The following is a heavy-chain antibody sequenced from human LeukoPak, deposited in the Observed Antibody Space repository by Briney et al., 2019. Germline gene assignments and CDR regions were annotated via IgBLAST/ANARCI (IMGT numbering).Heavy chain of an antibody. D-gene: IGHD3-10*01. CDR1: GYTFTGYY. CDR2: INPNSGGT. J-gene: IGHJ4*02. CDR3: ARGSTLRGDSPYYFDY. Sequence: EASVKVSCKASGYTFTGYYMHWVRQAPGQGLEWMGWINPNSGGTNYAQKFQGRVTMTRDTSSSTAYMELSRLRSDDTAVYYCARGSTLRGDSPYYFDYWGQGTLVTVSS. V-gene: IGHV1-2*02.